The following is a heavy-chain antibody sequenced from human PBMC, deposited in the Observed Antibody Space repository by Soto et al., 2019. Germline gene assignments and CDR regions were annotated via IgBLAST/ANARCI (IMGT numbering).Heavy chain of an antibody. CDR1: GFIFSNYY. J-gene: IGHJ4*02. V-gene: IGHV3-11*01. Sequence: PVGCMRLSCTSSGFIFSNYYMSWIRQAPGKGLGWVSSISSGDATIYYADSRKGRFTIDRDTAKTSLLLHMRDLRAAATAVYYCASVGGTGWHVNGPYDFDHWGQGTLVTVSS. CDR3: ASVGGTGWHVNGPYDFDH. D-gene: IGHD6-19*01. CDR2: ISSGDATI.